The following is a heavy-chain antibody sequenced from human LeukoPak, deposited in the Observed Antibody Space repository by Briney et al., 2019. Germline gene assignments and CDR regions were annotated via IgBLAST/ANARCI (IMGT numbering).Heavy chain of an antibody. CDR1: GGSISRGGYY. J-gene: IGHJ6*02. V-gene: IGHV4-31*03. CDR2: IYYSGST. Sequence: PSETLSLTCTVSGGSISRGGYYWSRIRQHPGKGLEWIGYIYYSGSTYYNPSLKSRVTISVDTSKNQFSLKLSSVTAADTAVYYCARFEYSYGYHIYYGMDVWGQGTTVTVSS. D-gene: IGHD5-18*01. CDR3: ARFEYSYGYHIYYGMDV.